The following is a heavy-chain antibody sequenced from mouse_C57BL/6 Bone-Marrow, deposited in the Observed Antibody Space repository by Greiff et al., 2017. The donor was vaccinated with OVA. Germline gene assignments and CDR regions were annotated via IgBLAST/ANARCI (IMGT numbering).Heavy chain of an antibody. D-gene: IGHD2-2*01. J-gene: IGHJ1*03. CDR3: ASRMVTGNWYFDV. CDR2: ISNGGGST. V-gene: IGHV5-12*01. CDR1: GFTFSDYY. Sequence: DVKLVESGGGLVQPGGSLKLSCAASGFTFSDYYMYWVRQTPEKRLEWVAYISNGGGSTYYPDTVKGRFTISRDNAKNTLYLQMSRLKSEDTAMYYCASRMVTGNWYFDVWGTGTTVTVSS.